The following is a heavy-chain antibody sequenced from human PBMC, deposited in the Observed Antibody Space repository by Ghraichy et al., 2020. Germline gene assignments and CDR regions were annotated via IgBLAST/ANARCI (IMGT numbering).Heavy chain of an antibody. D-gene: IGHD7-27*01. Sequence: SETLSLTCTVSGGSISSYYWSWIRQAAGKGLEWIGRIYTSGSTNYNPSLKRRVTMSVDTSKNQFSLKLSSGTAADTAVYYCARDRRLGMGYGMDVWGQGTTVTVSS. CDR3: ARDRRLGMGYGMDV. CDR1: GGSISSYY. V-gene: IGHV4-4*07. CDR2: IYTSGST. J-gene: IGHJ6*02.